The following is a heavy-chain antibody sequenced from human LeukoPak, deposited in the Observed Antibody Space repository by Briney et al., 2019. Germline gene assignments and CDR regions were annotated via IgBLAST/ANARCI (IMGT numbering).Heavy chain of an antibody. V-gene: IGHV3-23*01. CDR3: AREPRYSYGYDY. CDR1: GFTFSSYA. J-gene: IGHJ4*02. Sequence: GGSLRLSCAASGFTFSSYAMSWVRQAPGKGLEWVSAISGSGGSTYYADSVKGRFTISRDNSKNTLYLQTNSLRAEDTAVYYCAREPRYSYGYDYWGQGTLVTVSS. CDR2: ISGSGGST. D-gene: IGHD5-18*01.